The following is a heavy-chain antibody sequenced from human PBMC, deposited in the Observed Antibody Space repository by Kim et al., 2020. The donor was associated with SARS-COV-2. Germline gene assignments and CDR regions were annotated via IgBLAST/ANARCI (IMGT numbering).Heavy chain of an antibody. CDR3: ARDAYYESRDNYFDY. Sequence: TNYNPSLKSRVTMSVDTSKNQFSLKLSSVTAADTAVYYCARDAYYESRDNYFDYWGEG. D-gene: IGHD3-22*01. CDR2: T. J-gene: IGHJ4*02. V-gene: IGHV4-4*06.